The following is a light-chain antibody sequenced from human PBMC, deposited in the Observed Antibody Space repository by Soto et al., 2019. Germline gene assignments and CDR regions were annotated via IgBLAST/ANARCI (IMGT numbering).Light chain of an antibody. V-gene: IGKV1-5*01. CDR1: QSISSW. CDR2: DAS. CDR3: QQYENYWT. J-gene: IGKJ1*01. Sequence: IQLTQSPSSRSASVGDRVTITCRASQSISSWLAWYQHKPGKAPKLLIYDASNLDSGVPSRFSGSGSGTEFSLTISNLQPDDCATYYCQQYENYWTFGQGTKVDIK.